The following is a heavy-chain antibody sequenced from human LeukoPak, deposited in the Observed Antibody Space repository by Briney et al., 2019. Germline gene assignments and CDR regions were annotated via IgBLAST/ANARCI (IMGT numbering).Heavy chain of an antibody. V-gene: IGHV3-23*01. CDR3: AREDLGSYDY. Sequence: PGGSLRLSCAASGSTFSSYALGWARKPPGRGLEWVSAISGSGGSTYYADSVKGRFTISRDNSKSTLYLQMNSLRAEDTAVYYCAREDLGSYDYWGQGTLVTVSS. CDR1: GSTFSSYA. D-gene: IGHD5-18*01. J-gene: IGHJ4*02. CDR2: ISGSGGST.